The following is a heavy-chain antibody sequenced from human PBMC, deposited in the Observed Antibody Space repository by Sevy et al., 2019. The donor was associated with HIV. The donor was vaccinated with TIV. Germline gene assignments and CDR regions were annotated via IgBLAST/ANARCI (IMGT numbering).Heavy chain of an antibody. CDR1: GFTFSDYS. CDR2: ISSSGSTI. CDR3: ARDFRSGSYSIDAFDI. Sequence: GGSLRLSCAASGFTFSDYSMSWIRQAPGKGLEWLSYISSSGSTIYYADSVKGRFTISRDNAKHSLYLQMNSLGAEDTAVYYCARDFRSGSYSIDAFDIWGQGTKVTVSS. D-gene: IGHD1-26*01. V-gene: IGHV3-11*01. J-gene: IGHJ3*02.